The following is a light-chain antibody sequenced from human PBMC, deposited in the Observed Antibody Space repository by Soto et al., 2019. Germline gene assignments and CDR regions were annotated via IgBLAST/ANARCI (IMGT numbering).Light chain of an antibody. CDR3: QQYNTYPLT. J-gene: IGKJ4*01. CDR2: KAS. V-gene: IGKV1-5*03. Sequence: DIQMTQSPSTLSASVGDRVTITCRASQSISTWLAWYQQKAGKAPKLLIYKASSLEGGVPSRFSGSGSGREFNLTIISLQPDDFATYYCQQYNTYPLTVGGGTTVDIK. CDR1: QSISTW.